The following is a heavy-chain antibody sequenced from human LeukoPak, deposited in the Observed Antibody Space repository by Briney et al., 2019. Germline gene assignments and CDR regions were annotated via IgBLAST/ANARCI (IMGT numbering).Heavy chain of an antibody. CDR3: ARDPGYAIYYFDY. Sequence: GGSLRLSCAASGFAFSTYAMSWVRQAPGKGLEWVSTISGNGGSTYYADSVKGRFSISRDNSKNTLYLQMNSLRAEDTAVYYCARDPGYAIYYFDYWGQGLLVTVSS. CDR1: GFAFSTYA. CDR2: ISGNGGST. D-gene: IGHD3-9*01. V-gene: IGHV3-23*01. J-gene: IGHJ4*02.